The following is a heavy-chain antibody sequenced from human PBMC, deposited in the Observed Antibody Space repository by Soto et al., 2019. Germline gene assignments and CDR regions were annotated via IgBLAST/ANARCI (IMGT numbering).Heavy chain of an antibody. CDR3: ARRYCSGGSCYSFLPPHFDY. CDR1: GGSISSSSYY. J-gene: IGHJ4*02. Sequence: QLQLQESGPGLLKPSETLSLTCTVSGGSISSSSYYWGWIRQPPGKGLEWIGSIYYSGSTYYNPSLKSRVTISVDTSKNQFSLKLSSVTAADTAVYYCARRYCSGGSCYSFLPPHFDYWGQGTLVTVSS. V-gene: IGHV4-39*01. D-gene: IGHD2-15*01. CDR2: IYYSGST.